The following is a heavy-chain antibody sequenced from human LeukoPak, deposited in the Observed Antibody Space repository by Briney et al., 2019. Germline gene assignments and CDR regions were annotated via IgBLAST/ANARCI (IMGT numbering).Heavy chain of an antibody. J-gene: IGHJ4*02. CDR2: IKQDGSEK. V-gene: IGHV3-7*01. CDR3: ARVGCTSTSCLAN. CDR1: GLTFSSYW. D-gene: IGHD2-2*01. Sequence: SGESLRLSCAVSGLTFSSYWMTWVRQAPGQGMELVANIKQDGSEKYYVDSVKGRFTISRDNAKNSLYLQMSSVRAEDTAVYYCARVGCTSTSCLANWGQGTLVTVSS.